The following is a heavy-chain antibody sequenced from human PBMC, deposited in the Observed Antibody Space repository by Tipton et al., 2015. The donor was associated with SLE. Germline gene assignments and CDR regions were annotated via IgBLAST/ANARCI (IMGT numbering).Heavy chain of an antibody. CDR3: ARALWVDKDVEVPLAIRLRAFDI. D-gene: IGHD2-2*02. CDR1: DDSISNYY. Sequence: TLSLTCTVSDDSISNYYWSWIRQSPGKGLEWIGYGYYIGSTNYNPSLKSRLTVSVDTSKNQFSLRLSSVSAADTAMYYCARALWVDKDVEVPLAIRLRAFDIWGQGRMVTVSS. CDR2: GYYIGST. V-gene: IGHV4-59*01. J-gene: IGHJ3*02.